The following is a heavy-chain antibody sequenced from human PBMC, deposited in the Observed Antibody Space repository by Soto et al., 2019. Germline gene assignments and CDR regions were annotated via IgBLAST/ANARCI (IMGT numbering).Heavy chain of an antibody. J-gene: IGHJ3*02. CDR1: GDSVSSNSAA. CDR3: ARDVPHYYYDSSGYYLGDAFDI. CDR2: TYYRSKWYN. D-gene: IGHD3-22*01. V-gene: IGHV6-1*01. Sequence: PSQTLSLTCAISGDSVSSNSAAWNWIRQSPSRGLEWLGRTYYRSKWYNDYAVSVKSRITINPDTSKNQFSPQLNSVTPEDTAVYYCARDVPHYYYDSSGYYLGDAFDIWGQGTMVTVSS.